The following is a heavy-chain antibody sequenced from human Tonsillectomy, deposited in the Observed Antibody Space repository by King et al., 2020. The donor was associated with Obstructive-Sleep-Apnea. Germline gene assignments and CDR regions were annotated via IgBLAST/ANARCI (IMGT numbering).Heavy chain of an antibody. CDR1: GGTFSSYA. J-gene: IGHJ4*02. CDR2: TFPFFGTT. CDR3: AWGNRMFGYGSL. D-gene: IGHD3-10*01. Sequence: VQLVQSGAEVKKPGSSVKVSCKASGGTFSSYAISWLRQAPVQGLVWLGWTFPFFGTTNYAKKCQGRVMITADESTSTAYMELSSLRSEDTAVYYCAWGNRMFGYGSLWGQGTLVTVSS. V-gene: IGHV1-69*01.